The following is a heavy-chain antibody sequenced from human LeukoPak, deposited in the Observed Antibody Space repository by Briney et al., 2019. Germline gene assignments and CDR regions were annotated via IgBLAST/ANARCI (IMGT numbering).Heavy chain of an antibody. D-gene: IGHD4-23*01. J-gene: IGHJ4*02. CDR3: AREDAHGGTHFDY. CDR1: GASIASYY. CDR2: IYYSGKT. V-gene: IGHV4-59*01. Sequence: SETRSLTGTVFGASIASYYWGWIRQPPGRGLDWIGYIYYSGKTNYNPSLKSRAAISIDTSNNQFSLKLSSVTAADTAVYYCAREDAHGGTHFDYWGQGTLVTVSS.